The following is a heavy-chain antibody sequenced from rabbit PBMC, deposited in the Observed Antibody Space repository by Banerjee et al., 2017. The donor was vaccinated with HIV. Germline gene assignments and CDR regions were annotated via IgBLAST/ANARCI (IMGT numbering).Heavy chain of an antibody. D-gene: IGHD4-1*01. Sequence: QSLEESGGGLVKPGGTLTLTCKASGIDFSSYYYMCWVRQAPGKGLELIACIYTSSGSTWYASWVNGRFTISKTSSTTVTLQMTSLTAADTATYFCARGLVAGVLNLWGQGTLVTVS. J-gene: IGHJ4*01. CDR3: ARGLVAGVLNL. CDR1: GIDFSSYYY. CDR2: IYTSSGST. V-gene: IGHV1S43*01.